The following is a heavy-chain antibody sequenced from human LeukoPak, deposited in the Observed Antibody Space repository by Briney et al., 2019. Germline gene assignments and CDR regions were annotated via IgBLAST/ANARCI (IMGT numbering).Heavy chain of an antibody. CDR1: GNTFTSYD. D-gene: IGHD6-19*01. V-gene: IGHV1-8*01. Sequence: ASVKVSCKASGNTFTSYDINWVRQATEQGLEWMGWMNPTSGNVGYAQNFQGRLTMTRNTPISTAYMELSRLRSDDTAVYYCARDRTRTGYSSGWYHDYWGQGTLVTVSS. CDR3: ARDRTRTGYSSGWYHDY. J-gene: IGHJ4*02. CDR2: MNPTSGNV.